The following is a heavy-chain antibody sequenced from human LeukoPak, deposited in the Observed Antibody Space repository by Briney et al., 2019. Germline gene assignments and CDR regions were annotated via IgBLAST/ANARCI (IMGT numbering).Heavy chain of an antibody. CDR3: VGIWQYFDY. CDR1: GFTFSSYG. V-gene: IGHV3-30*03. J-gene: IGHJ4*02. Sequence: GRSLRLSCAASGFTFSSYGMHWVRQAPGKGLEWVAVISYDGSNKYYADSVKGRFTISRDNAKNTLYLQMNSLRVDDTAVYYCVGIWQYFDYWGQGTLVTVSS. D-gene: IGHD1-14*01. CDR2: ISYDGSNK.